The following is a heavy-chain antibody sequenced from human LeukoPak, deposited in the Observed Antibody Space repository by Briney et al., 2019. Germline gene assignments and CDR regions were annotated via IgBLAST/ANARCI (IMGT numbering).Heavy chain of an antibody. CDR1: AYTLTSYC. V-gene: IGHV1-46*01. CDR3: AREMVSAAMKLNGVPYYYFYFMDV. J-gene: IGHJ6*03. CDR2: INPSGGST. Sequence: ASVTVSRKASAYTLTSYCIHWVRQAPGQGLEWMGTINPSGGSTTYAQKFQGRVTMTRDTSTSTVYMELSSLRSEDTAVYYCAREMVSAAMKLNGVPYYYFYFMDVWGKGTTVTVSS. D-gene: IGHD2-2*01.